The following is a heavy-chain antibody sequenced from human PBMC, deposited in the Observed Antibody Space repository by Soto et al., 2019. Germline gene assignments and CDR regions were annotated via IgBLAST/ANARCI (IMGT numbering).Heavy chain of an antibody. V-gene: IGHV3-33*01. J-gene: IGHJ4*02. D-gene: IGHD2-2*01. CDR1: GFAFTSYG. CDR3: ARDYLVVPHRVIDS. CDR2: IWYDASNK. Sequence: PGGSLRLSCAASGFAFTSYGRDGVRQPPGKGMGWVAVIWYDASNKYYADSVKGRFTISRDNSKNTLYLQMTSLRAEHTAVYYCARDYLVVPHRVIDSWGQGT.